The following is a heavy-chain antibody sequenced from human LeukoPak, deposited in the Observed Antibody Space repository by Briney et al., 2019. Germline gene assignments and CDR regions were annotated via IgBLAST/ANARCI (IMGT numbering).Heavy chain of an antibody. Sequence: GGSLRLSCAASGFSFSTSGMHWICQAPGKGLEWVAFIQSDGGNEYYADSVKGRFTISRDNSKNTVHLQMNSLRAEDTAMYYCARDGHDSSGSDYWGQGTLVTVSS. CDR2: IQSDGGNE. CDR1: GFSFSTSG. D-gene: IGHD3-22*01. J-gene: IGHJ4*02. CDR3: ARDGHDSSGSDY. V-gene: IGHV3-30*02.